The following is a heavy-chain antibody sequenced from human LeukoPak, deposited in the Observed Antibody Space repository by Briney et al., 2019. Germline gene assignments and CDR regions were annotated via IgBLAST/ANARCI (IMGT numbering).Heavy chain of an antibody. V-gene: IGHV1-18*01. CDR1: GYTFTNYG. Sequence: GASVKVSCKASGYTFTNYGITWVRQAPGRGLQCMGGISTYNGNTHYAQRFQGRVTMTTDTSTSTVYMELRSLRSDDTAVYYCARDEAGFGTTPLDYWGQGTLVTVS. D-gene: IGHD2-8*01. CDR3: ARDEAGFGTTPLDY. CDR2: ISTYNGNT. J-gene: IGHJ4*02.